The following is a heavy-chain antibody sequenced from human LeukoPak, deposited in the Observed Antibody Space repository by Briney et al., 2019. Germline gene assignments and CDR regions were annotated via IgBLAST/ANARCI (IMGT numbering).Heavy chain of an antibody. CDR3: ATELTYSSGYSA. CDR2: INPNSGGT. CDR1: GYTFTGYY. V-gene: IGHV1-2*02. D-gene: IGHD3-22*01. Sequence: ASEKVSCKASGYTFTGYYMHWVRQAPGQGLEWMGWINPNSGGTNYAQKFQGRVTMTEDTSTDTAYMELSSLRSEDTAVYYCATELTYSSGYSAWGQGTLVTVSS. J-gene: IGHJ5*02.